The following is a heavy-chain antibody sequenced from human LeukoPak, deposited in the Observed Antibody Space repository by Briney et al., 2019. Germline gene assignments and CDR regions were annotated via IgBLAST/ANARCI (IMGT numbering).Heavy chain of an antibody. Sequence: VASEKVSCKASGGTFSSYAISWVRQAPGQRLEWMGGIIPIFGTANYAQKFQGRVTITTDESTSTAYMELSSLRSEDTAVYYCATLTYYYDSSGPGGAFDIWGQGTMVTVSS. J-gene: IGHJ3*02. D-gene: IGHD3-22*01. V-gene: IGHV1-69*05. CDR1: GGTFSSYA. CDR2: IIPIFGTA. CDR3: ATLTYYYDSSGPGGAFDI.